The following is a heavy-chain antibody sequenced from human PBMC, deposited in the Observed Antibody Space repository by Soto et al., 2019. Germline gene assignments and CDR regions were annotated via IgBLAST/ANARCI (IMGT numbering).Heavy chain of an antibody. CDR1: GVSISSGGYY. V-gene: IGHV4-31*03. D-gene: IGHD6-13*01. CDR3: ARYRISGSWSKFDY. Sequence: SETLSLTCTVSGVSISSGGYYWSWIRQHPGKGLQWIGNIYYSGSTNYNPSLKSRIIISLDTSKNQFSLKLSSVTAADTAVYFCARYRISGSWSKFDYWGQGTLVTVSS. J-gene: IGHJ4*02. CDR2: IYYSGST.